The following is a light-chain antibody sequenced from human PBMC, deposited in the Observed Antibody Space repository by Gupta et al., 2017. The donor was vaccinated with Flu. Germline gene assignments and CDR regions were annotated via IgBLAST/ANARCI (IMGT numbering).Light chain of an antibody. J-gene: IGLJ1*01. CDR3: QAWDSSSYV. CDR1: KLGDKY. CDR2: QDS. Sequence: GQTVSITCSGDKLGDKYASWYQQKPGQSPILVIYQDSKRPSRIPERFSGSNSGNTATLTISGTQPMDEADYYCQAWDSSSYVFGTGTMVTVL. V-gene: IGLV3-1*01.